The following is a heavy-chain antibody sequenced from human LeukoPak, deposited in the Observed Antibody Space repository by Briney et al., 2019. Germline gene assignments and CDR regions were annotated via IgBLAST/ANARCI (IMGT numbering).Heavy chain of an antibody. CDR3: ARDVPAYYYDSSGYTDAFDI. CDR2: IWDDGSNK. Sequence: GGSLRLSCAASGFTFSSYGMHWVRHAQGKGLEWVAVIWDDGSNKYYADSVKGRFTISRDNSKNTLYLQMNSLRAEDTAVYYCARDVPAYYYDSSGYTDAFDIWGQGTMVTVSS. CDR1: GFTFSSYG. D-gene: IGHD3-22*01. V-gene: IGHV3-33*01. J-gene: IGHJ3*02.